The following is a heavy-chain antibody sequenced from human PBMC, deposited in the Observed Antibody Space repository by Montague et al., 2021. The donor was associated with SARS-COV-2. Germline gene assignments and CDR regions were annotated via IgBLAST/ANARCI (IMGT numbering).Heavy chain of an antibody. CDR1: GGSISSYY. V-gene: IGHV4-59*01. J-gene: IGHJ4*02. CDR3: ARDLPPSRPRNPV. CDR2: IYYSGST. Sequence: SETLSLTCTVSGGSISSYYWSWIRQPPGKGLEWIGYIYYSGSTNCNPSLKSRVTISVDTSKNQFSLRLSSVTAADTAVYYCARDLPPSRPRNPVWGQGTLVTVSS. D-gene: IGHD2/OR15-2a*01.